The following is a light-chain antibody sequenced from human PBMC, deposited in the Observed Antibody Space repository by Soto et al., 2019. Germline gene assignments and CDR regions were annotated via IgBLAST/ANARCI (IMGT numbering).Light chain of an antibody. V-gene: IGLV1-40*01. Sequence: QSVLTQPPSVSGAPGQTVTISCTGSSSNIGAGFYVHWYQQVPGTAPKLVLYINTDRPSGVPDRFSGSRSGSSGSLAITGLQPEDEADYYYQSYDSGATGSVFGTGTKLTVL. CDR2: INT. CDR3: QSYDSGATGSV. CDR1: SSNIGAGFY. J-gene: IGLJ1*01.